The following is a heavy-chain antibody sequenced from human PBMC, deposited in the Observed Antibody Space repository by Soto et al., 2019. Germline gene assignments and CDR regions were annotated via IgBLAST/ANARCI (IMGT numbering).Heavy chain of an antibody. D-gene: IGHD5-18*01. CDR2: ISAYNGNT. J-gene: IGHJ6*02. CDR3: ARHTSGYSYGHYYYYGMDV. CDR1: GYTFTSYG. Sequence: GASVKVSCKASGYTFTSYGISWVRQAPRQGLEWMGWISAYNGNTNYAQKLQGRVTMTTDTSTSTAYMELRSLRSDDTAVYYCARHTSGYSYGHYYYYGMDVWGQGTTVTVSS. V-gene: IGHV1-18*04.